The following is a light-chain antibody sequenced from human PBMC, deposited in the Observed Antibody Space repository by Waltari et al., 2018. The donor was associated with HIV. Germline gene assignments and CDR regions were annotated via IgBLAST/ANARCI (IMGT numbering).Light chain of an antibody. V-gene: IGLV3-21*04. CDR2: YDS. CDR1: NIGSKS. J-gene: IGLJ3*02. CDR3: QVWDSSSDLSGV. Sequence: SYVLTQPPSVSVAPGKTARITCGGNNIGSKSVNWYQQKPGQAPVLVIYYDSDRPSGIPERFSGANSGNTATLTISRVEAGDEADYYCQVWDSSSDLSGVFGGGTKLTVL.